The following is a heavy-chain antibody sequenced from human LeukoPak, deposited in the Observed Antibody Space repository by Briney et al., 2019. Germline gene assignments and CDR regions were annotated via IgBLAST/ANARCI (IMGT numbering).Heavy chain of an antibody. V-gene: IGHV3-30*04. J-gene: IGHJ4*02. Sequence: PGGSLRLSCAASGFTFSSYAMHWVRQAPGKGLEWVAVISYDGSNKYYADSVKGRFTISRDNSKNTLYLQMNSLRAEDTAVYYCARALRIAARPGPGGYWDQGTLVTVSS. D-gene: IGHD6-6*01. CDR3: ARALRIAARPGPGGY. CDR2: ISYDGSNK. CDR1: GFTFSSYA.